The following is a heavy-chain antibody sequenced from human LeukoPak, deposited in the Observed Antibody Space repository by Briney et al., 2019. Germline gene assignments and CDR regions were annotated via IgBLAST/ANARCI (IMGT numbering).Heavy chain of an antibody. CDR1: GGSISSYY. CDR3: ARGQDYYDSSVLGY. CDR2: IYYSGST. J-gene: IGHJ4*02. V-gene: IGHV4-59*01. D-gene: IGHD3-22*01. Sequence: SETLSLTCTISGGSISSYYWSWIRQPPGKGLEWIGYIYYSGSTNYNPSLKSRVTISVDTSKNQFSLKLSSVTAADTAVYYCARGQDYYDSSVLGYWGQGTLVTVSS.